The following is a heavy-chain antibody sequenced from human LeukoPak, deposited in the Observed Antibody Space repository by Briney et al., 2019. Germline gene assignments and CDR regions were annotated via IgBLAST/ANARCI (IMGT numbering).Heavy chain of an antibody. CDR3: TREGSGYRSFDY. CDR1: GGSISSHY. J-gene: IGHJ4*02. V-gene: IGHV4-59*11. CDR2: IYYGGST. Sequence: SETLSLTCAVSGGSISSHYWSWIRQPPGKGLEWIGCIYYGGSTNYNPSLKSRVTISVDTSKNQFSLKLSSVTAADTAMYYCTREGSGYRSFDYWGQGTLVTVSS. D-gene: IGHD3-3*01.